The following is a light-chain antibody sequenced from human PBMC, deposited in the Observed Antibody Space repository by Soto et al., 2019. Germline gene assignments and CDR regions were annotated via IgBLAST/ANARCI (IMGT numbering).Light chain of an antibody. CDR2: GAS. CDR1: QSVSSSY. Sequence: EIVLTQSPGTLSLSPGERATLSCRASQSVSSSYLDWYQQKPGQAPRLLIYGASSRATGIPDRFSGSGSGTDFTLTISRLEPEDVAVYYCQQYWSSQWTCGQGTKV. CDR3: QQYWSSQWT. V-gene: IGKV3-20*01. J-gene: IGKJ1*01.